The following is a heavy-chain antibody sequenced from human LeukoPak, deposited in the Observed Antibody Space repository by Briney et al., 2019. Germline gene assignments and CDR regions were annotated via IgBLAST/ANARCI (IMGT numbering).Heavy chain of an antibody. V-gene: IGHV4-34*01. J-gene: IGHJ3*01. D-gene: IGHD3-9*01. CDR1: GGSFSGYY. Sequence: SETLSLTCAVYGGSFSGYYWSWIRQPPGKGLEWIGEINHSGSTNYNPSLKSRVTISVDTSKNQFSLKLSSVTAADTAVYYCARSRSRDDILTGYYEDGMDVWGQGTMVTVSS. CDR3: ARSRSRDDILTGYYEDGMDV. CDR2: INHSGST.